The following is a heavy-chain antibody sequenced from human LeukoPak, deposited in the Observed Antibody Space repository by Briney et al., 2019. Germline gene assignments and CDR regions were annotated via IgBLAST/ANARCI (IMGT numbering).Heavy chain of an antibody. J-gene: IGHJ5*02. D-gene: IGHD2-21*02. V-gene: IGHV3-7*02. CDR2: IKEDGSEK. CDR1: GFTFSRYW. CDR3: ARRGEVVTAIWNWFDP. Sequence: GGSLRLSCAASGFTFSRYWMSWVRQAPGKGLEWVANIKEDGSEKYYVDSVKGRFTISRDNAKNSLYLQMNSLRAEDTAVYYCARRGEVVTAIWNWFDPWGQGTLVTVSS.